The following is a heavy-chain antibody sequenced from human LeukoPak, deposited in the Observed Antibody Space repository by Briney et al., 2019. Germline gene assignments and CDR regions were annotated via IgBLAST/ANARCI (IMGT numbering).Heavy chain of an antibody. V-gene: IGHV3-23*01. CDR2: ISGSGGST. D-gene: IGHD6-19*01. Sequence: PGGSLRLSCAASGFTFSSYAMSWVRQAPGKGLEWVSAISGSGGSTYYADSVQGRLTISRDNSKNTLYLQMNSLRAEDTAVYYCAKAGSGWPRWGDYWGQGTLVTVSS. CDR3: AKAGSGWPRWGDY. CDR1: GFTFSSYA. J-gene: IGHJ4*02.